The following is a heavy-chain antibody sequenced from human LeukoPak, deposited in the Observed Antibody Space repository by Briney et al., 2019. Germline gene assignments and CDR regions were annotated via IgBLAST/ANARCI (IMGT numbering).Heavy chain of an antibody. J-gene: IGHJ6*03. CDR3: AREIISFYYMDV. CDR1: RFTLRSYS. Sequence: PGGSLRLSRAASRFTLRSYSMQWVRQAPGKGLEWVSSISSGPNYKDYADSVKGRFTVSRDDARDSVYLQMNSLKVEDTAVYYCAREIISFYYMDVWGKGTTVTVSS. CDR2: ISSGPNYK. D-gene: IGHD2/OR15-2a*01. V-gene: IGHV3-21*01.